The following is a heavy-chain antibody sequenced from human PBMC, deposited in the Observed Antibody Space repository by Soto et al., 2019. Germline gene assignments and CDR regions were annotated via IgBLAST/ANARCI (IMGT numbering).Heavy chain of an antibody. Sequence: QVHLVQSGVEVKTPWASVKGSCQSSGYTFFTYDISWVRQAPGQGLEWMGWISTYSGDTKYAHKFQGRVTMTTDTSTTTAYLELRSLRSDDTAVYYCARHHGPTTSENWFDPWGQGTLVTVSS. CDR2: ISTYSGDT. CDR3: ARHHGPTTSENWFDP. J-gene: IGHJ5*02. D-gene: IGHD5-12*01. V-gene: IGHV1-18*01. CDR1: GYTFFTYD.